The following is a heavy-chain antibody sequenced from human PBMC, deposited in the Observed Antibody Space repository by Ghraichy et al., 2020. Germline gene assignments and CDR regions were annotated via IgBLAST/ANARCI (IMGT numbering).Heavy chain of an antibody. CDR3: ARDEVGMVRGVIWPDYYYYYMDV. V-gene: IGHV3-7*04. D-gene: IGHD3-10*01. CDR2: IKQDGSEK. J-gene: IGHJ6*03. Sequence: GGSLRLSCAASGFTFSSYWMSWVRQAPGKGLEWVANIKQDGSEKYYVDSVKGRFTISRDNAKNSLYLQMNSLRAEDTAVYYCARDEVGMVRGVIWPDYYYYYMDVWGKGTTVTVSS. CDR1: GFTFSSYW.